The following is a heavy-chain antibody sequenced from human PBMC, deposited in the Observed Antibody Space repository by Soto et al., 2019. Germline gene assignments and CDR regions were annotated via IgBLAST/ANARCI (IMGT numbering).Heavy chain of an antibody. Sequence: ASVKVSCKASGYTFTSYGISWVRQAPGQVLEWMGWISAYNGNTNYAQKLKGRVTMTTDTSTSTAYMELRSLRSDDTAVYYCAVAAAGTNYCGMGVWGQGTTVTVSS. J-gene: IGHJ6*02. CDR2: ISAYNGNT. CDR3: AVAAAGTNYCGMGV. CDR1: GYTFTSYG. V-gene: IGHV1-18*04. D-gene: IGHD6-13*01.